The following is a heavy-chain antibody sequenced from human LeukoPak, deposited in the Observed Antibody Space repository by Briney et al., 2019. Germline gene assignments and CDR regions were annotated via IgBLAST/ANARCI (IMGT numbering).Heavy chain of an antibody. CDR3: ARTRIAARHYFDY. CDR1: GGSFSGYY. V-gene: IGHV4-34*01. Sequence: SETLSLTCAVYGGSFSGYYWSWIRQPPGKGLEWIGEINHSGSTNYNPSLKSRVTISVDTSKNQFSLELSSVTAADTAVYYCARTRIAARHYFDYWGQGTLVTVSS. D-gene: IGHD6-6*01. J-gene: IGHJ4*02. CDR2: INHSGST.